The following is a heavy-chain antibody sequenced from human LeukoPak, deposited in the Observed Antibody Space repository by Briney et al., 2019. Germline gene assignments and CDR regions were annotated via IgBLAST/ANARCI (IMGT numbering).Heavy chain of an antibody. Sequence: GASVKVSCTASGYTFTSYAMNWVRQAPGQGLEWMGWINTNTGNPTYAQGFTGRFVFSLDTSVSTAYLQISSLKAEDTAVYYCARDEEMATITFLGYWGQGTLVTVSS. J-gene: IGHJ4*02. V-gene: IGHV7-4-1*02. CDR2: INTNTGNP. D-gene: IGHD5-24*01. CDR1: GYTFTSYA. CDR3: ARDEEMATITFLGY.